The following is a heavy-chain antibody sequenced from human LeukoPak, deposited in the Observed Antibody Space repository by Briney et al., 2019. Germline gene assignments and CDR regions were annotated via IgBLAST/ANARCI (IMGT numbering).Heavy chain of an antibody. Sequence: GGSLRLSCVGPGFTFSGYWMTWVRQAPGKGLEWVANIKQDGSEIYYVASVKGRFTISRDNAKNSLYLQMNSLRVEDTAVYYCAKKGDCYGSGSPLNWFDPWGQGTLVTVSS. CDR1: GFTFSGYW. J-gene: IGHJ5*02. D-gene: IGHD3-10*01. CDR3: AKKGDCYGSGSPLNWFDP. V-gene: IGHV3-7*03. CDR2: IKQDGSEI.